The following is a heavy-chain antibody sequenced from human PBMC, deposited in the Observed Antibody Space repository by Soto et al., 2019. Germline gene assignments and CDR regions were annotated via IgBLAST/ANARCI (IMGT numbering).Heavy chain of an antibody. CDR1: GYTFTGYY. CDR3: ARDRTTDTAASVLDYYYYYGMDV. Sequence: GASVKVSCKASGYTFTGYYMHWVRQAPGQGLEWMGWINPNSGGTNYAQKFQGWVTMTRDTSISTAYMELSRLRSDDTAVYYCARDRTTDTAASVLDYYYYYGMDVWGQGTTVTVS. V-gene: IGHV1-2*04. D-gene: IGHD1-7*01. CDR2: INPNSGGT. J-gene: IGHJ6*02.